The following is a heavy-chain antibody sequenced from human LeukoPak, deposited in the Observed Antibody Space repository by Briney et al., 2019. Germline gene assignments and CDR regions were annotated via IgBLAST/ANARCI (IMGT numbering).Heavy chain of an antibody. CDR3: TTSPYPGIDY. J-gene: IGHJ4*02. V-gene: IGHV3-15*01. Sequence: GGSLRLSCAASGFTFSSYAMTWVRQAPGRGLECVGRIKSKTHGGTTDYAAPVKGRFTISREDSKNTLYLQMNTLQTEDTAVYYCTTSPYPGIDYWGQGTLVTVSS. CDR2: IKSKTHGGTT. CDR1: GFTFSSYA. D-gene: IGHD3-16*01.